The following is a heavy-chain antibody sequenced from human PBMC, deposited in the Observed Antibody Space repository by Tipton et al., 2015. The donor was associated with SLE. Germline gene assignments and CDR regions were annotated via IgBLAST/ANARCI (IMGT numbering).Heavy chain of an antibody. CDR3: ARDSLSAFDV. Sequence: QVQLVQSGPEVKIPGASVKVSCKASGHTYTRYGLSWVRQAPGQGLEWMGWISTDNGDTKYAQRVQGRVTMTTDTSTSTSYMELRSLTSDDTAIYYCARDSLSAFDVWGQGTMVIVSS. CDR1: GHTYTRYG. V-gene: IGHV1-18*01. CDR2: ISTDNGDT. J-gene: IGHJ3*01.